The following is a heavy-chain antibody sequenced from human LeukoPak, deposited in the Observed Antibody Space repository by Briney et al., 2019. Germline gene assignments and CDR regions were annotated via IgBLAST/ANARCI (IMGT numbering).Heavy chain of an antibody. Sequence: AGGSLRLSCAASGFTFSDYYMSWIRQAPGKGLEWVSYISSSGSTIYYADSVKGRFTISRDNAKNSLYLQMNSLRAEDTAVYYCARLIGEIEVSDTSWFDPCGQGTLVTVSS. V-gene: IGHV3-11*01. CDR2: ISSSGSTI. CDR1: GFTFSDYY. CDR3: ARLIGEIEVSDTSWFDP. D-gene: IGHD3-22*01. J-gene: IGHJ5*02.